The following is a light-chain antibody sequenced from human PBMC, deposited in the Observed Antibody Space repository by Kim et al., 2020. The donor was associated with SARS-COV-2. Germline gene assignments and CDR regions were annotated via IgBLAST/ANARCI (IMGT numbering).Light chain of an antibody. CDR3: SSYTASSTWV. V-gene: IGLV2-14*01. Sequence: SVVTQPASVSGSPGQSITISCTGTSSDVGDYDYVSWYQQHPGKAPKLMIYDVTKRPSGVSHRFSGSKSGNTASLTISGLQAEDGADYYCSSYTASSTWVFGGGTKLTVL. CDR1: SSDVGDYDY. J-gene: IGLJ3*02. CDR2: DVT.